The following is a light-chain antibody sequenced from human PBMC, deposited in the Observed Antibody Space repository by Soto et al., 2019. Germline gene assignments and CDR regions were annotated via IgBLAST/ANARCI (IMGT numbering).Light chain of an antibody. J-gene: IGKJ1*01. CDR2: GAS. CDR1: QSVSSNY. CDR3: QQYGSSPWT. V-gene: IGKV3-20*01. Sequence: EIVLTQSPGTLSLSPGERATLSCRASQSVSSNYLAWYQQKPGQAPRPLIYGASSRATGIPDRFSGSGAGTDVTLTISRLEPEDFAVYYCQQYGSSPWTFGQGTQVEIK.